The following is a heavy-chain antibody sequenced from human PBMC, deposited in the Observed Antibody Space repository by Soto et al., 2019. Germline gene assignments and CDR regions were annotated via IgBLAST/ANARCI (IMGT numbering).Heavy chain of an antibody. CDR3: AHRVLRTVFGLVTTTAIYFDF. CDR2: IYWDDDK. Sequence: QITLNESGPTVVRPTETLTLTCRFSGFSLTTSGVGVGWIRQSPGKAPEWLALIYWDDDKRYGASLKSRLTITKDTSKNQVVLTVSDLDPTDTATYYCAHRVLRTVFGLVTTTAIYFDFWGQGPPVAVSS. V-gene: IGHV2-5*05. J-gene: IGHJ4*02. CDR1: GFSLTTSGVG. D-gene: IGHD3-3*01.